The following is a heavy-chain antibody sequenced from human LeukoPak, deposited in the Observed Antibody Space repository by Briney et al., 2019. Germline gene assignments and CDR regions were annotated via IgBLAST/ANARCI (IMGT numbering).Heavy chain of an antibody. CDR1: GFTFSSYS. CDR3: ARGSGGYSYGPDY. Sequence: GGSLSLSCAASGFTFSSYSMNWVRQAPGKGLEWVSYISSSSSTIYYADSVKGRFTISRDNAKNSLYLQMNSLRAEDTAVYYCARGSGGYSYGPDYWGQGTLVTVSS. CDR2: ISSSSSTI. J-gene: IGHJ4*02. D-gene: IGHD5-18*01. V-gene: IGHV3-48*01.